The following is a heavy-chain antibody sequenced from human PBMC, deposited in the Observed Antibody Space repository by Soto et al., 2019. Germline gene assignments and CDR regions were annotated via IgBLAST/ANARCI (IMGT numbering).Heavy chain of an antibody. J-gene: IGHJ5*02. CDR1: GFTFSSYA. CDR2: ISGSGGST. Sequence: LRLSCAASGFTFSSYAMSWVRQAPGKGLEWVSAISGSGGSTYYADSVKGRFTISRDNSKNTLYLQMNSLRAEDTAVYYCARAQEGDYYGSGSPTCWFDPWGQGTLVTVSS. D-gene: IGHD3-10*01. CDR3: ARAQEGDYYGSGSPTCWFDP. V-gene: IGHV3-23*01.